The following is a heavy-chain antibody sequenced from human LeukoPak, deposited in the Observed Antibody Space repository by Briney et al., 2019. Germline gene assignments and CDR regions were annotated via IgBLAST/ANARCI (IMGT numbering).Heavy chain of an antibody. J-gene: IGHJ4*02. CDR2: INHSGST. CDR3: ARVAYSSGWYCDY. D-gene: IGHD6-19*01. CDR1: GGSFSGYY. Sequence: ASETLSLTCAVYGGSFSGYYWSWIRQPPGKGLEWIGEINHSGSTNYNPSLKSRVTVSVDKSKNQFSLKLSSVTAADTAVYYCARVAYSSGWYCDYWGQGTLVTVSS. V-gene: IGHV4-34*01.